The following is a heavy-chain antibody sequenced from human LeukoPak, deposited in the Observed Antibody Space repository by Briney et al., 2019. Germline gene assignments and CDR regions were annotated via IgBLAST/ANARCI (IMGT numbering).Heavy chain of an antibody. V-gene: IGHV3-48*01. J-gene: IGHJ6*03. Sequence: GGSLRLSCAASGFTFIRHSMNWVRQAPGKGLEWISFISSSSATIYYADSVKGRFTISRDNAKNSLYLQMNSLRAEDTALYYCESGNTRFYFMDVWGKGTTVTVSS. CDR3: ESGNTRFYFMDV. D-gene: IGHD1/OR15-1a*01. CDR2: ISSSSATI. CDR1: GFTFIRHS.